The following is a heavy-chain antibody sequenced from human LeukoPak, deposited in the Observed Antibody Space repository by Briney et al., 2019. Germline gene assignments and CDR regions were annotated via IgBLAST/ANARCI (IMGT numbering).Heavy chain of an antibody. CDR3: ARSAYYGSNGYYFDY. CDR1: GLTFSSYW. D-gene: IGHD3-22*01. J-gene: IGHJ4*02. V-gene: IGHV3-74*01. Sequence: PGGSLRLSCAASGLTFSSYWIHWVRQAPGQGLVWVSRVNPDGRTTTYADSVKGRFTISRDNSKNTVYLQMNSLRAEDTAVYYCARSAYYGSNGYYFDYWGQGTLVTVSS. CDR2: VNPDGRTT.